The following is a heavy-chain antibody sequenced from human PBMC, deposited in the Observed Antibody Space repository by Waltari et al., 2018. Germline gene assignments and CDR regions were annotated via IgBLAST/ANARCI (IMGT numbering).Heavy chain of an antibody. CDR1: GYSISSGYY. CDR2: IYHSGST. Sequence: QVQLQESGPGLVKPSETLSLTCTVSGYSISSGYYWGWIRQPPGKGLEWIGSIYHSGSTYYNPSLKSRVTISVDTSKNQFSLKLSSVTAADTAVYYCARVHYDFWSDYWGQGTLVTVSS. CDR3: ARVHYDFWSDY. D-gene: IGHD3-3*01. V-gene: IGHV4-38-2*02. J-gene: IGHJ4*02.